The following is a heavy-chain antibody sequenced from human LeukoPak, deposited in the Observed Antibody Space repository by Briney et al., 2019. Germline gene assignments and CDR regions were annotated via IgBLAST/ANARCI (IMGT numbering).Heavy chain of an antibody. CDR2: IIPIFGTA. J-gene: IGHJ4*02. CDR1: GGTFSSYA. Sequence: PKASVKVSCKASGGTFSSYAISWVRQAPGQGLEWMGGIIPIFGTANYAQKFQGRVTITADESTSTAYMELSSLRSEDTAVYYCVRKGMVRGVSEIMKPYYWGQGTLVTVSS. D-gene: IGHD3-10*01. V-gene: IGHV1-69*13. CDR3: VRKGMVRGVSEIMKPYY.